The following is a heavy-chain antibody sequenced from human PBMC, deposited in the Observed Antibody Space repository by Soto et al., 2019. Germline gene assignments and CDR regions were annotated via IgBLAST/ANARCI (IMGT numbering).Heavy chain of an antibody. J-gene: IGHJ6*02. D-gene: IGHD3-10*01. CDR1: GGTFSSYA. CDR3: ATMKGGSQYYYYGMDV. V-gene: IGHV1-69*13. Sequence: ASVKVSCKASGGTFSSYAISWVRQAPGQGLEWMGGIIPMFGTADYAQKFQGRVTITADESASTAYMELSSLRSDDTAVYYCATMKGGSQYYYYGMDVWGQGTTVTVS. CDR2: IIPMFGTA.